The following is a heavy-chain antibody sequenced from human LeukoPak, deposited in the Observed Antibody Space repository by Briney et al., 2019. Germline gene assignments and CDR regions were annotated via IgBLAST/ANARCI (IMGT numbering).Heavy chain of an antibody. J-gene: IGHJ6*02. CDR2: INPNSGGT. Sequence: ASVKVSCKASGYTFTGYYMHWVRQAPGQGLEWMGWINPNSGGTNYAQKFQGRVTMTRDTSISTAHMELSRLRSDDTAVYYCARVRVATSHYYYGMDVWGQGTTVTVSS. D-gene: IGHD5-12*01. V-gene: IGHV1-2*02. CDR1: GYTFTGYY. CDR3: ARVRVATSHYYYGMDV.